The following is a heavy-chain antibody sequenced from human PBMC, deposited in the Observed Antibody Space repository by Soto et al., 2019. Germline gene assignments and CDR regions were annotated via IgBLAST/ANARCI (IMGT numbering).Heavy chain of an antibody. CDR3: AKDIGYCSGGSCYYFDY. Sequence: GGSLRLSCAASGFTLRNYGMNWVRQAPGKGLEWVSTISGSGGSTYYADSVKGRFTISRDNSKNMLYLQMNSLRAEDTAVYYCAKDIGYCSGGSCYYFDYWGQGTLVTVLL. J-gene: IGHJ4*02. CDR2: ISGSGGST. CDR1: GFTLRNYG. D-gene: IGHD2-15*01. V-gene: IGHV3-23*01.